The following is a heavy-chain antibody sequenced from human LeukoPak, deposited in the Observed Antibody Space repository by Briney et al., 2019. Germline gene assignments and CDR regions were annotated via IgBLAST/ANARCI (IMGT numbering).Heavy chain of an antibody. D-gene: IGHD5-18*01. CDR1: GFTFSNYG. CDR2: IVGSGVTT. J-gene: IGHJ4*02. Sequence: GGSLRLSCVASGFTFSNYGMNWVRQAPGKGLEWVSGIVGSGVTTYYADSVKGRFTISRDNSKNTLYLHMNGLRVEDTAIYYCARDEGWIQFNYWGQGTLVTVSS. V-gene: IGHV3-23*01. CDR3: ARDEGWIQFNY.